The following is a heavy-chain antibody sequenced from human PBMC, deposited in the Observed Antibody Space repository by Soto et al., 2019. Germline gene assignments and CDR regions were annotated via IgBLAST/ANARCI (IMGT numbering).Heavy chain of an antibody. CDR2: ITPYTGNT. D-gene: IGHD1-26*01. Sequence: QVQLVQSGPEVKRPGASVRVSCKASGYTFSDYGFSWVRQAPGQGLEWMGWITPYTGNTEVPQKFQGRVTMTTNRVTSTAYMDLKSLTSDDTAVYYCARDRGSGSYYLGPYYFDYWGQGTLVTVSS. J-gene: IGHJ4*02. CDR3: ARDRGSGSYYLGPYYFDY. CDR1: GYTFSDYG. V-gene: IGHV1-18*01.